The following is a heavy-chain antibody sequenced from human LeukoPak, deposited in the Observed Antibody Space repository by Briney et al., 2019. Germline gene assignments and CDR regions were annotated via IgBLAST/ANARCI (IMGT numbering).Heavy chain of an antibody. V-gene: IGHV1-46*01. D-gene: IGHD5-24*01. J-gene: IGHJ5*02. Sequence: ASVKVSCKASGYTFTGYYMHWVRQAPGQGPEWMGLISPTGGSTAYAQKFQGRVTLTRDMSTSTDYLELSSLRSEDTAVYYCARDNSVRDEAWWFYPWGQGTLVTVSS. CDR1: GYTFTGYY. CDR2: ISPTGGST. CDR3: ARDNSVRDEAWWFYP.